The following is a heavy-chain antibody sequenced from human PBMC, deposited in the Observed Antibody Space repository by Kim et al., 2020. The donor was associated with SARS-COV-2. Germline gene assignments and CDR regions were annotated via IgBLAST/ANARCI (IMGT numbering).Heavy chain of an antibody. Sequence: SETLSLTCAVYGGSFSGYYWSWIRQPPGKGLEWIGEINHSGSTNYNPSLKSRVTISVDTSKNQFSLKLSSVTAADTAVYYCAAPGIALAGTSSEYFQHWG. V-gene: IGHV4-34*01. CDR2: INHSGST. D-gene: IGHD6-19*01. CDR1: GGSFSGYY. CDR3: AAPGIALAGTSSEYFQH. J-gene: IGHJ1*01.